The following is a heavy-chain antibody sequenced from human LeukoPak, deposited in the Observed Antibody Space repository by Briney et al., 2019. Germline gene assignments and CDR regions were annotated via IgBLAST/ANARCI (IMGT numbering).Heavy chain of an antibody. CDR2: FDPEDGET. V-gene: IGHV1-24*01. CDR1: GYTLTELS. D-gene: IGHD5-24*01. Sequence: ASVKVSCKVSGYTLTELSMHWVRQAPGKGLEWMGGFDPEDGETIYAQKFQGRVTMTEDTSTDTAYMELSSLRAEDTAVYYCARDNWGKARWLQSQTYFDYWGQGTLVTVSS. J-gene: IGHJ4*02. CDR3: ARDNWGKARWLQSQTYFDY.